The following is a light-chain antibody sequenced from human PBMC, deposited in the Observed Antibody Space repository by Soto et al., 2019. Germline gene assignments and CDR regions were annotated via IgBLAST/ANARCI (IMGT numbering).Light chain of an antibody. Sequence: DIQLTQAPSFLSASAGDRVSITCRASQAISSYLAWYQQKPGRDPKLLIYAASTLQSGVPSRFSGSGSGTEFTLTITSLQPEDFATYDCQQLNSFTITFGQGTRLEIK. CDR3: QQLNSFTIT. V-gene: IGKV1-9*01. CDR2: AAS. J-gene: IGKJ5*01. CDR1: QAISSY.